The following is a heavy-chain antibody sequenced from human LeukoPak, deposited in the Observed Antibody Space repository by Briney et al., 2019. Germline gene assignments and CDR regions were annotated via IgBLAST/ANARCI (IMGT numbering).Heavy chain of an antibody. V-gene: IGHV1-2*02. CDR3: ARAPRLGKRITMVRGVIIERPYYFDY. J-gene: IGHJ4*02. CDR2: INPNSGGT. D-gene: IGHD3-10*01. CDR1: GYTFTVYY. Sequence: GASVKVSCKASGYTFTVYYMHWVRQAPGQGLEWMGWINPNSGGTNYAQKFQGRVTMTRDTSISTAYMELSSLRSEDTAVYYCARAPRLGKRITMVRGVIIERPYYFDYWGQGTLVTVSS.